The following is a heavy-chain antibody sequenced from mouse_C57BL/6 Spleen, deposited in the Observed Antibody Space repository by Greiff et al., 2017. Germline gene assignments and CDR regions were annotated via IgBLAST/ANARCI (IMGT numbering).Heavy chain of an antibody. Sequence: VQLQQPGAELVKPGASVKLSCTASGFNIKDYYMHWVKQRTEQGLEWIGRIDPEDGETKYAPKFQGKATIPADTYCNTAYLKLSSLTSEDTAVYYCAREGEEGYGRSYRPWFAYWGQGTLVTVSA. CDR1: GFNIKDYY. D-gene: IGHD1-1*01. V-gene: IGHV14-2*01. CDR3: AREGEEGYGRSYRPWFAY. J-gene: IGHJ3*01. CDR2: IDPEDGET.